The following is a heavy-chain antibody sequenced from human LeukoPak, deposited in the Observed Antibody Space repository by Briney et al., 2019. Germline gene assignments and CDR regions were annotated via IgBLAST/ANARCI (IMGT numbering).Heavy chain of an antibody. D-gene: IGHD2-2*01. Sequence: SQTLSLTCAISGDSVSSKSTAWNWIRQSPSRGLEWLGRTYYRSTWYNDHAVSVRGRITVNPDTSKNQFSLHLNSVTPEDTAVYYCARRLTQYDCFDPWGQGILVTVSS. CDR1: GDSVSSKSTA. CDR3: ARRLTQYDCFDP. CDR2: TYYRSTWYN. J-gene: IGHJ5*02. V-gene: IGHV6-1*01.